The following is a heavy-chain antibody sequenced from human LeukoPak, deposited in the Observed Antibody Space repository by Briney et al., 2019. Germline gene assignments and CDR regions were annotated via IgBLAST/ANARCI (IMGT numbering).Heavy chain of an antibody. CDR1: GFTFSSYS. Sequence: PVGSLRLSCAASGFTFSSYSMNWVRQAPGKGLEWVSSISTSSSYIYYVDSVKGRFTISRDNAKNSLYLQMNSLRAEDTAIYYCARGADTPMLINGAFDIWAQGTVVTVSS. D-gene: IGHD5-18*01. CDR2: ISTSSSYI. V-gene: IGHV3-21*01. CDR3: ARGADTPMLINGAFDI. J-gene: IGHJ3*02.